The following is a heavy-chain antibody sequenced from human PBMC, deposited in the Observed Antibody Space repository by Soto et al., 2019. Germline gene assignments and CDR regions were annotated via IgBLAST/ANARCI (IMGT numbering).Heavy chain of an antibody. Sequence: QVQLVQSGAEVKKPGASVKVSCKASGYTFTSYGISWVRQAPGQGLEWMGWISAYNGNTNYAQKLQGRVTMTTDTTTSTAYMELRSLRADDTAVYYCAGRDWGSSWVPFDYWGQGTLVTVSS. CDR1: GYTFTSYG. J-gene: IGHJ4*02. CDR2: ISAYNGNT. CDR3: AGRDWGSSWVPFDY. V-gene: IGHV1-18*01. D-gene: IGHD6-13*01.